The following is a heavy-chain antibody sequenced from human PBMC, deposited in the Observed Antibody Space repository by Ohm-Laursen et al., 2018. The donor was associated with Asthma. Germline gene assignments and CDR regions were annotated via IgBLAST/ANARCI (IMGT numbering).Heavy chain of an antibody. CDR2: IYYSGGT. D-gene: IGHD2-2*01. CDR3: ARGRVPAAMGDYYYYYGMDV. Sequence: SDTLSLTCTVSGGSISSYYWSWIRQPPGKGLEWIGYIYYSGGTNYNPSLKSRVTISLDTSKNQFYLKLSSVTAADTAVYYCARGRVPAAMGDYYYYYGMDVWGQGTTVTVSS. CDR1: GGSISSYY. J-gene: IGHJ6*02. V-gene: IGHV4-59*07.